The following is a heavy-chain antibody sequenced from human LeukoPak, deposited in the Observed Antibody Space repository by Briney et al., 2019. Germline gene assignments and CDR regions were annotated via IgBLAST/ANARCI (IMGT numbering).Heavy chain of an antibody. CDR3: ARGYYDSAFDY. V-gene: IGHV4-59*01. CDR2: IYYSGST. Sequence: PSETLSLTCTVSGGSISSYYWSWIRQPPGKGLEWIGYIYYSGSTNYNPSLKSRVTISVDTSKNQFSLKLSSVTAADTAVYYCARGYYDSAFDYWGQGTLVTVSS. CDR1: GGSISSYY. J-gene: IGHJ4*02. D-gene: IGHD3-22*01.